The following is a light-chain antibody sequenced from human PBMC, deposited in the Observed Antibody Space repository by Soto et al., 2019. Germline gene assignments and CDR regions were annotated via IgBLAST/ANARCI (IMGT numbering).Light chain of an antibody. V-gene: IGLV2-14*01. CDR1: SSDVGAYNY. CDR3: NSHTTSFTWV. J-gene: IGLJ3*02. CDR2: EVS. Sequence: QSALTQPASVSGSPGQSITISCTGTSSDVGAYNYVSWYQQHPGKAPKLIIYEVSNRPSGVSNRFSGSKSDNTASLTISGLQAEDEADYYCNSHTTSFTWVFGGGTKVTVL.